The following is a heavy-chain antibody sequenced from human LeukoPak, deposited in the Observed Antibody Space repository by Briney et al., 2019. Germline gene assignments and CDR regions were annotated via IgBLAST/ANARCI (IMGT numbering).Heavy chain of an antibody. CDR3: ALLAVASDFDY. D-gene: IGHD6-19*01. J-gene: IGHJ4*02. CDR2: IGASGTTK. V-gene: IGHV3-48*03. CDR1: GFPFSFYE. Sequence: GGSLRLSCAVSGFPFSFYEMNWVRQAPGKGLEWVSNIGASGTTKYYADSVKGRFSISRDNAETSLYLQMNSLRVDDTAVYYCALLAVASDFDYWGQGALVTVSS.